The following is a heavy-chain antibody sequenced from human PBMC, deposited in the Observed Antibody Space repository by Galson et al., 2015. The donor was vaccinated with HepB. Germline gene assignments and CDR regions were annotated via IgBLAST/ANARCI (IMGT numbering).Heavy chain of an antibody. D-gene: IGHD6-19*01. CDR3: ARDNLSSGWFKKKPGHVDY. Sequence: SLRLSCAASGFTFSSYSMNWVRQAPGKGLEWVSYISSSSSTIYYADSVKGRFTISRDNAKNSLYLQMNSLRAEDTAVYYCARDNLSSGWFKKKPGHVDYWGQGTLVTVSS. J-gene: IGHJ4*02. V-gene: IGHV3-48*04. CDR2: ISSSSSTI. CDR1: GFTFSSYS.